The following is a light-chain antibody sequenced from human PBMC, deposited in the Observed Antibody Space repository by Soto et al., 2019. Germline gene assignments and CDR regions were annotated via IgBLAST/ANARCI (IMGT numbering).Light chain of an antibody. Sequence: IVVTQSPAPRDRATRERSTLSCMASQSVSSYLAWYQQKPGQAHRLMIYDASNRATGIPARFSGSGSGTDFTLTISSLEPEDFAVYYCQQRSNWPPITFGQGTRLEIK. CDR2: DAS. J-gene: IGKJ5*01. V-gene: IGKV3-11*01. CDR3: QQRSNWPPIT. CDR1: QSVSSY.